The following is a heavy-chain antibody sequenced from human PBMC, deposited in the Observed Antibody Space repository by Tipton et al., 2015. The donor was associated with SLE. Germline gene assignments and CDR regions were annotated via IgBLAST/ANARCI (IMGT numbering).Heavy chain of an antibody. CDR2: INWDGGHI. Sequence: SLRLSCVGSGFRFDDSGMHWVRQAPGKGLEWVSGINWDGGHIGYADSVKGRFTISRDNANSSLYLQMDSLTPEDTALYYCARDKSTSSGWIGIEHWGHGTLITVSS. CDR3: ARDKSTSSGWIGIEH. J-gene: IGHJ4*01. CDR1: GFRFDDSG. D-gene: IGHD6-19*01. V-gene: IGHV3-9*01.